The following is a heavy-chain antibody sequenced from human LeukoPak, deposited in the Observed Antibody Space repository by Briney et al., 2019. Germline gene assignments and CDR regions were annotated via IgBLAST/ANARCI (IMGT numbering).Heavy chain of an antibody. CDR1: GFTFSSYA. CDR2: IGGSGGST. CDR3: AKFTVVVATISYYYYYYGMDV. Sequence: GGSLRLSCAASGFTFSSYAMSWVRQAPGKGLEWVSAIGGSGGSTYYADSVKGRFTISRDNSKNTLYLQMNSLRAEDTAVYYCAKFTVVVATISYYYYYYGMDVWGQGTTVTVSS. J-gene: IGHJ6*02. D-gene: IGHD5-12*01. V-gene: IGHV3-23*01.